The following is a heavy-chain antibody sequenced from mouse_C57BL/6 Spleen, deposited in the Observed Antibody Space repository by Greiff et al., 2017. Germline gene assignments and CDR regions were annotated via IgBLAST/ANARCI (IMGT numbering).Heavy chain of an antibody. CDR1: GFTFSDYG. CDR2: ISSGSSTI. D-gene: IGHD2-4*01. V-gene: IGHV5-17*01. Sequence: EVMLVESGGGLVKPGGSLKLSCAASGFTFSDYGMHWVRQAPEKGLEWFAYISSGSSTIYYVATVKGRFTISRDNAKDPLFLQMTSLRSEDTAMYYCARQRDIYYDARFAYWGQGTTLTVSS. J-gene: IGHJ2*01. CDR3: ARQRDIYYDARFAY.